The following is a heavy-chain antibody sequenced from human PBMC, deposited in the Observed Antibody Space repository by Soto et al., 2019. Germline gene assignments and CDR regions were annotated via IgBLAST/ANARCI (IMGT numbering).Heavy chain of an antibody. V-gene: IGHV4-31*03. CDR3: ARDLRFRGLYVMDV. CDR1: GGSISSGGYY. J-gene: IGHJ6*02. CDR2: IYYIGSI. D-gene: IGHD3-3*01. Sequence: PSETLSLTCTVSGGSISSGGYYWSWIRQHPGKGLEWIGYIYYIGSIYYNPSLKSRVTISVDTSKNQFSLKLSSVTAADTAVYYCARDLRFRGLYVMDVWGQGSTVIVSS.